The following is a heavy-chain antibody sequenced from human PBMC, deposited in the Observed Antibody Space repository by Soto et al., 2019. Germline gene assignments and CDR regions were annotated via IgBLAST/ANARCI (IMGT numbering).Heavy chain of an antibody. Sequence: DVQLLESGGGLVQPGGSVRLSCAASGFTFNNYAMNWVRQAPGTGLEWVSTISGNGGSTYYADSVKGRFTISRDNSKNTLYLQMNSLRAEDTALYYSAKGGLITTSPYDFDYWGQGTLVTVSS. CDR2: ISGNGGST. CDR1: GFTFNNYA. J-gene: IGHJ4*02. V-gene: IGHV3-23*01. CDR3: AKGGLITTSPYDFDY. D-gene: IGHD3-16*01.